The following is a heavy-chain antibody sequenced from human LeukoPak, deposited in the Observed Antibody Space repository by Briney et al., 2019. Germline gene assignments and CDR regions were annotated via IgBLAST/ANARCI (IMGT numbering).Heavy chain of an antibody. CDR1: GYPFTDYY. V-gene: IGHV1-2*02. CDR2: TNPNTGDT. D-gene: IGHD3-10*01. J-gene: IGHJ4*02. CDR3: ATLVRGSNSYYPY. Sequence: ASLNVSCKASGYPFTDYYMHWIRQARGQGLEWMGWTNPNTGDTNYPQKFQGRVTMTTDTSISTAYMDLSRLSSDDTAVYYCATLVRGSNSYYPYWGQGTLVTVSS.